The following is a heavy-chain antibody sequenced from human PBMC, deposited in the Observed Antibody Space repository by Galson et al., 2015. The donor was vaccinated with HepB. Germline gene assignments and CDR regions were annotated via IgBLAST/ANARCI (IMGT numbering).Heavy chain of an antibody. CDR3: ARDRRYYDSSGYYYLSY. Sequence: SLRLSCAASGFTSSSYAMHWVRQAPGKGLEWVAVISYDGSNKYYADSVKGRFTISRDNSKNTLYPQMNSLRAEDTAVYYCARDRRYYDSSGYYYLSYWGQGTLVTVSS. D-gene: IGHD3-22*01. CDR1: GFTSSSYA. J-gene: IGHJ4*02. V-gene: IGHV3-30-3*01. CDR2: ISYDGSNK.